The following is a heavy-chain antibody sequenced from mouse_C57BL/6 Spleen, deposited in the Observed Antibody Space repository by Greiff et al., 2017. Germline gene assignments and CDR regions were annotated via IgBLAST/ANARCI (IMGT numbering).Heavy chain of an antibody. J-gene: IGHJ1*03. CDR1: GYTFTDYE. V-gene: IGHV1-15*01. CDR3: TITVVSYWYFDV. D-gene: IGHD1-1*01. Sequence: QFQLQQSGAELVRPGASVTLSCTSSGYTFTDYEMHWVKPTPVHGLEWIGAIDPETGGTTYNQKFKGKAILTADKSSSTDYMELRSLRSEDSAVYYCTITVVSYWYFDVWGTGTTVTVSS. CDR2: IDPETGGT.